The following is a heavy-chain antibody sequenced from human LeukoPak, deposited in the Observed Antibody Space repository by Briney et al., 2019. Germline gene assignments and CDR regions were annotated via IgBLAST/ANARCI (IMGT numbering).Heavy chain of an antibody. Sequence: SVKVSCKASGGAFSSYAISWVRQAPGQGLEWMGGIIPIFGTANYAQKFQGRVTITADKSTSTAYMELSSLRSEDTAVYYCARGPLSPGRYFDWLSRYYYYGMDVWGKGTTVTVSS. D-gene: IGHD3-9*01. CDR3: ARGPLSPGRYFDWLSRYYYYGMDV. J-gene: IGHJ6*04. V-gene: IGHV1-69*06. CDR1: GGAFSSYA. CDR2: IIPIFGTA.